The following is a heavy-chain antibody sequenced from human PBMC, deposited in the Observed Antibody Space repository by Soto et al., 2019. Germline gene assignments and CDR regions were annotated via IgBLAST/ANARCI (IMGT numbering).Heavy chain of an antibody. Sequence: GSLRLSCAASGFTFSDHYMSWIRQAPGKGLEWVSYIRSSGRTIYYAESVKGRFTISRDNAKNSLYLQMNSLRAEDTAVYYCARDVHDGFDIWGQGTMVTVSS. J-gene: IGHJ3*02. V-gene: IGHV3-11*01. CDR1: GFTFSDHY. CDR3: ARDVHDGFDI. CDR2: IRSSGRTI.